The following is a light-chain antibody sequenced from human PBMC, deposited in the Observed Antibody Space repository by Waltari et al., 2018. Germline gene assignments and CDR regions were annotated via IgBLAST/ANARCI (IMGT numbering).Light chain of an antibody. Sequence: EIVLTQSPGTLSLSPGERATLSCRASQSVSSYYLAWYQQKPGQAPRLLIYGTLSRATGIPDRFSGSGSETDFTLTISRLEPEDFAVYYCQQYGSSPRTFGRGTKVEIK. J-gene: IGKJ1*01. CDR1: QSVSSYY. CDR3: QQYGSSPRT. V-gene: IGKV3-20*01. CDR2: GTL.